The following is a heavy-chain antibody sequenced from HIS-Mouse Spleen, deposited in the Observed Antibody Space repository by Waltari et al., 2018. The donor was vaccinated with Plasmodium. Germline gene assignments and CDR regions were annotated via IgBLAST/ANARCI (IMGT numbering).Heavy chain of an antibody. D-gene: IGHD6-13*01. J-gene: IGHJ2*01. Sequence: EVQLVESGGGLVQPGGSLRLSCAASGSPFSSLWMRWVRQAPGKGLEWVANIKQDGSEKYYVDSVKGRFTISRDNAKNSLYLQMNSLRAEDTAVYYCASSWYWYFDLWGRGTLVTVSS. V-gene: IGHV3-7*01. CDR2: IKQDGSEK. CDR3: ASSWYWYFDL. CDR1: GSPFSSLW.